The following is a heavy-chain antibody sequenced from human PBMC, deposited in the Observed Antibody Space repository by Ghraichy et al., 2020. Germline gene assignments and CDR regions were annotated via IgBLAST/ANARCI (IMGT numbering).Heavy chain of an antibody. Sequence: GGSLRLSCAASGFTFSSYWMHWVRQAPGKGLVWVSRINSDGSSTSYADSVKGRFTISRDNAKNTLYLQMNSLRAEDTAVYYCARVAGYSYGVPSYFDYWGQGTLVTVSS. CDR1: GFTFSSYW. D-gene: IGHD5-18*01. CDR2: INSDGSST. V-gene: IGHV3-74*01. J-gene: IGHJ4*02. CDR3: ARVAGYSYGVPSYFDY.